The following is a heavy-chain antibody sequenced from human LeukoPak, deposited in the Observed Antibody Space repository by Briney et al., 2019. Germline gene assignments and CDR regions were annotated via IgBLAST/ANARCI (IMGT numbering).Heavy chain of an antibody. CDR3: AREEGSYPESLDY. CDR2: INPNSGET. V-gene: IGHV1-2*02. CDR1: GYTFTGYY. J-gene: IGHJ4*02. D-gene: IGHD1-26*01. Sequence: ASVKVSCKASGYTFTGYYIHWVRQAPGQGLEWMGWINPNSGETNYAQKFQGRVTMTRDTSISTAYMELNRLTSDDTAVYYCAREEGSYPESLDYWGQGTLVTVSS.